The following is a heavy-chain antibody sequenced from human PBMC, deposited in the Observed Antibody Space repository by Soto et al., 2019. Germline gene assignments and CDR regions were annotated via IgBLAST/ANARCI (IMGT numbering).Heavy chain of an antibody. J-gene: IGHJ6*03. Sequence: SETLSLTCTVSGGSISSYYWSWIRQPPGKGLEWIGYIYYSGSTNYNPSLKSRVTISVDTSKNQFSLKLSSVTAADTAVYYCARVNPDYGDYYYSYSTYMYVWAKGTTLTVSS. V-gene: IGHV4-59*01. CDR1: GGSISSYY. D-gene: IGHD4-17*01. CDR3: ARVNPDYGDYYYSYSTYMYV. CDR2: IYYSGST.